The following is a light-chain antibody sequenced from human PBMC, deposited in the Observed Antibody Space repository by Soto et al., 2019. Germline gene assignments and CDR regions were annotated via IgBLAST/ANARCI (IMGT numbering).Light chain of an antibody. V-gene: IGLV2-8*01. CDR1: SSDVGGYNY. CDR2: EVS. CDR3: SSYTGSNKLV. J-gene: IGLJ2*01. Sequence: QAVVTQPPSASGSPGQSVTISCTGTSSDVGGYNYVSWYQQHPGKAPTLMIYEVSKRPSGVSDRFSGSKSGNTASLTVSGLQAEDEADYYCSSYTGSNKLVFGGGTKLTVL.